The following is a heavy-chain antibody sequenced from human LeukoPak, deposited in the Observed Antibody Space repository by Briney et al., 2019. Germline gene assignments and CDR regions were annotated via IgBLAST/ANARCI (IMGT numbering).Heavy chain of an antibody. V-gene: IGHV1-2*06. Sequence: AASVRVSCKASGYTFTGYYMHWVRQAPGQGLEWMARINPNSGGTNYAQEFQGRVTMTRDTSISTAYMELSRLRSDDTAVYYCARAYYCSSTSCYRFWFDPWGQGTLVTVSS. J-gene: IGHJ5*02. CDR3: ARAYYCSSTSCYRFWFDP. D-gene: IGHD2-2*02. CDR2: INPNSGGT. CDR1: GYTFTGYY.